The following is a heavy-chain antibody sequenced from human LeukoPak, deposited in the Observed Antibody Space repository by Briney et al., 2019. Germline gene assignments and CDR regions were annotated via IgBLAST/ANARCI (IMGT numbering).Heavy chain of an antibody. J-gene: IGHJ5*02. V-gene: IGHV4-39*02. CDR2: IYYSGST. D-gene: IGHD2-15*01. Sequence: PSETLSLTCTVSGGSISSSSDYWGWIRQPPGKGLEWIGSIYYSGSTYYNPSLKSRVTISVDTSKNQFSLKLSSVTAADTAVYYCARENRYCSGGSCYNHWGQGTLVTVSS. CDR1: GGSISSSSDY. CDR3: ARENRYCSGGSCYNH.